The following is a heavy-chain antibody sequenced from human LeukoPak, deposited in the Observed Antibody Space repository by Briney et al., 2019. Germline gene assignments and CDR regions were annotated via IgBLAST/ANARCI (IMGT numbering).Heavy chain of an antibody. CDR1: GGSISSYY. D-gene: IGHD4-17*01. J-gene: IGHJ4*02. CDR2: IYTSGST. Sequence: SETLSLTCTVSGGSISSYYWSWIRQPAGKGLEWIGRIYTSGSTNYNPSLKSRVTMSVDTSNNQFSLNLSSVTAADTAVYYCARAQRGDYGDKYYFDYWGQGTLVTVSS. V-gene: IGHV4-4*07. CDR3: ARAQRGDYGDKYYFDY.